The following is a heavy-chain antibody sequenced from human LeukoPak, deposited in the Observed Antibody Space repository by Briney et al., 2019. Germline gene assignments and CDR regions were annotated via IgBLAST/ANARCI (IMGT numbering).Heavy chain of an antibody. CDR3: VRTPSSPYYFDY. CDR1: GFTFSSYA. CDR2: ISGSGGST. Sequence: LTGGSLRLSCAASGFTFSSYAMSWVRQAPGKGLEWVSGISGSGGSTYYADSVKGRFTISRDNSKNTLYLQMNSLRAEDTALYYCVRTPSSPYYFDYWGQGTLVTVSS. J-gene: IGHJ4*02. V-gene: IGHV3-23*01.